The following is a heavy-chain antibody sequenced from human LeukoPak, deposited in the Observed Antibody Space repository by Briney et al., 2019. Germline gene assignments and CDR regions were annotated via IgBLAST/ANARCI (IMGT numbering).Heavy chain of an antibody. J-gene: IGHJ6*02. V-gene: IGHV1-18*01. Sequence: GASVKVSCKASGYTFTSYGISWVRQAPGQGLEWMVWISAYNDNTSYAQKLQGRVTMTTDTSTSTAYMELRSLRSDDTAVYYCARDTEHYYDGSGYYYDYYYGMDVWGQGTTVTVSS. D-gene: IGHD3-22*01. CDR2: ISAYNDNT. CDR1: GYTFTSYG. CDR3: ARDTEHYYDGSGYYYDYYYGMDV.